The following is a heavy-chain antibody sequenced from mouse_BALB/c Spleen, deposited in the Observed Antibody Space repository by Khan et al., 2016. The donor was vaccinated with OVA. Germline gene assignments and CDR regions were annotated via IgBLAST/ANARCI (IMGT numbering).Heavy chain of an antibody. Sequence: VELVESGPELVRPGESVKISCKGSGYTFTDYAMHWVKQSHAKSLEWIGVISIYYDNTNYNQKFQGKATMTVDKSSSTAYMELARLTSEDSAIYYCARGGKWLRRGGGNSGYWGQGTTLTVSS. CDR3: ARGGKWLRRGGGNSGY. CDR1: GYTFTDYA. V-gene: IGHV1S137*01. D-gene: IGHD2-2*01. CDR2: ISIYYDNT. J-gene: IGHJ2*01.